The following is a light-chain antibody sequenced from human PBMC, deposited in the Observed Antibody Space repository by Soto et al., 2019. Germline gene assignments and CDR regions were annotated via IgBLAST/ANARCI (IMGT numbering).Light chain of an antibody. Sequence: QSALTQPPSASGSPGQSVTISCTGTSSDVGGYNYVSWYQQHPGKAPKLMIYEVSKRPSGVPDRFSGSKSGNTASLTISGLQAEDEADSYCCSYAGSYTLVFGGGTKVTVL. CDR1: SSDVGGYNY. CDR3: CSYAGSYTLV. CDR2: EVS. J-gene: IGLJ2*01. V-gene: IGLV2-8*01.